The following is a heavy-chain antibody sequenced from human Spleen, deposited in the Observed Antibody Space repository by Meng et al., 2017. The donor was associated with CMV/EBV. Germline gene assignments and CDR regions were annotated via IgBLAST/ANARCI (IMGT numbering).Heavy chain of an antibody. J-gene: IGHJ1*01. V-gene: IGHV3-30-3*01. CDR2: ISYDGSNK. D-gene: IGHD6-19*01. Sequence: SGFTFSSYAMPWVRQAPGKGLEWVAVISYDGSNKYYADSVKGRFTISRDNSKNTLYLQMNSLRAEDTAVYYCARDGDSSGWYQYFQHWGQGTLVTVSS. CDR3: ARDGDSSGWYQYFQH. CDR1: GFTFSSYA.